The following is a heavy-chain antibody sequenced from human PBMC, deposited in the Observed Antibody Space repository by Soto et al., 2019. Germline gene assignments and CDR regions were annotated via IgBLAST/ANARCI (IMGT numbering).Heavy chain of an antibody. J-gene: IGHJ4*02. CDR1: GYTFTSYA. CDR2: INAGNGNT. CDR3: ARGGYSGYDFDY. D-gene: IGHD5-12*01. Sequence: ASVKVSCKASGYTFTSYAMHWVRQAPGQRLEWMGWINAGNGNTKYSQKFQGWVTMTRDTSISTAYMELSRLRSDDTAVYYCARGGYSGYDFDYWGQGTLVTVSS. V-gene: IGHV1-3*01.